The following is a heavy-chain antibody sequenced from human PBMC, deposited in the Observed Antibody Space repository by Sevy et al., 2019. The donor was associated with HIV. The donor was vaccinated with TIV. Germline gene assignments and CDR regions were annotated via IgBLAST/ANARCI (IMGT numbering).Heavy chain of an antibody. CDR1: GFTLNKAW. CDR3: SMEDGYNYFDY. Sequence: GGSLRLSCAASGFTLNKAWMNWVRQAPGKGLEWVGRIKSETDGGTTDYAEPVKGRFSISRDDSKNTLYLQMNSLKIVDTAVYYCSMEDGYNYFDYWGQGALVTVSS. CDR2: IKSETDGGTT. V-gene: IGHV3-15*07. D-gene: IGHD5-12*01. J-gene: IGHJ4*02.